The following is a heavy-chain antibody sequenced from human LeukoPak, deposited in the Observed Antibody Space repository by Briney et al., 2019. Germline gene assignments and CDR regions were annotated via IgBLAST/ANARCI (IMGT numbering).Heavy chain of an antibody. J-gene: IGHJ4*02. Sequence: GASEKVSCKASGYTFTSYDINWVRQAPGQGLEWMGGIIPIFGTANYAQKFQGRVTITADESTSTAYMELSSLRSEDTAVYYCASRVTAGPYFDYWGQGTLVTVSS. V-gene: IGHV1-69*13. CDR3: ASRVTAGPYFDY. CDR1: GYTFTSYD. D-gene: IGHD2-21*02. CDR2: IIPIFGTA.